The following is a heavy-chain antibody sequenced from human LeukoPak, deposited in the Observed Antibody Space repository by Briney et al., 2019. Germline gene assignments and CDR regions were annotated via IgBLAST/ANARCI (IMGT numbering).Heavy chain of an antibody. CDR2: MNPNSGNT. D-gene: IGHD3-10*01. CDR3: ARRIWFGELYWFDP. CDR1: GYTFTGYY. Sequence: GASVKVSCKASGYTFTGYYMHWVRQAPGQGLEWMGWMNPNSGNTGYAEKFQGRVTMTRNTSISTAYMELSRLRSEDTAVYYCARRIWFGELYWFDPWGQGTLVTVSS. J-gene: IGHJ5*02. V-gene: IGHV1-8*02.